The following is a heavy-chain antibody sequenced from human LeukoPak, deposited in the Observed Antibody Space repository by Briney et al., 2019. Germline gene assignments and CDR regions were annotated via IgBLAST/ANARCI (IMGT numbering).Heavy chain of an antibody. CDR2: INTNTGNP. Sequence: GASVKVSCKASGYTFTSYDINWVRQATGQGLEWMGWINTNTGNPTYAQGFTGRFVFSLDTSVSTAYLQISSLKAEDTAVYYCARTYDSSGYYYFDYWGQGTLVTVSS. CDR3: ARTYDSSGYYYFDY. J-gene: IGHJ4*02. D-gene: IGHD3-22*01. CDR1: GYTFTSYD. V-gene: IGHV7-4-1*02.